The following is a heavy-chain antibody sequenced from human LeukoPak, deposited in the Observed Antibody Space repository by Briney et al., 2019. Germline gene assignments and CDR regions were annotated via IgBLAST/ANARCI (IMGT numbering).Heavy chain of an antibody. CDR3: AKDLSSGYPNGFDY. V-gene: IGHV3-9*03. J-gene: IGHJ4*02. Sequence: GRSLRLSCAASGFTFDDYAMHWVRQAPGKGLEWVSGISWNSGSIGYADSVKGRFTISRDNAMNSLYLQMNSLRAEDMALYYCAKDLSSGYPNGFDYWGQGTLVTVSS. D-gene: IGHD3-22*01. CDR1: GFTFDDYA. CDR2: ISWNSGSI.